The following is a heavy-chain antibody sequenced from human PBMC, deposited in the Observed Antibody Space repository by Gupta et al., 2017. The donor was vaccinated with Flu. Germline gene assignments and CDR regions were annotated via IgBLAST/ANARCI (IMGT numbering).Heavy chain of an antibody. V-gene: IGHV3-23*01. CDR1: GFTFSSYA. CDR3: AKYPFQQLGLSGYYYYYMDV. J-gene: IGHJ6*03. D-gene: IGHD6-13*01. CDR2: SSGNDDNT. Sequence: EAQLSESGGTWVQPGGSLKLSCTASGFTFSSYAMAWVRQAPAKGLEWVSASSGNDDNTLYADSVKARFTIPRDNSKNTLYLQMNSLTAEDTARYYCAKYPFQQLGLSGYYYYYMDVWGKGTTVTVSS.